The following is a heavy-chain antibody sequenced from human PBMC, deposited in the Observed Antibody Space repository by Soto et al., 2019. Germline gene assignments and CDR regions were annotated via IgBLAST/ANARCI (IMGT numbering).Heavy chain of an antibody. CDR1: GFTFSSYA. V-gene: IGHV3-23*01. Sequence: EVQLLESGGGLVQPGGSLRLSCAASGFTFSSYAMSWVRQAPGKGLEWVSAISGSGGSTYYADSVKGRFTISRDNSKNTLYLQMDSLRAEDTAVYYCAKDEVGAVYCYCYGMDVWGQGTTVTVSS. CDR3: AKDEVGAVYCYCYGMDV. D-gene: IGHD1-26*01. CDR2: ISGSGGST. J-gene: IGHJ6*02.